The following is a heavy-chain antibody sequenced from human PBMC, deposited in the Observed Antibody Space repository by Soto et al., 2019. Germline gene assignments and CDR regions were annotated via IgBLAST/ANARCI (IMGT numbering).Heavy chain of an antibody. CDR1: GYTFTSYA. Sequence: QVQLVQSGAEVKKPGASVKVSCKASGYTFTSYAMHWVRQAPGQRLEWMGWINAGNGNTKYSQKFQGRVTITRDTSASTAYREVSSLTSEDTAVDYCARGDYYDTHDYWGQGTLVTVSS. D-gene: IGHD3-22*01. CDR3: ARGDYYDTHDY. V-gene: IGHV1-3*01. CDR2: INAGNGNT. J-gene: IGHJ4*02.